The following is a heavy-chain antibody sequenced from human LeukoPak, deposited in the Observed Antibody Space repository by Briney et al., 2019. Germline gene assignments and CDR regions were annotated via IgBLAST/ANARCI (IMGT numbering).Heavy chain of an antibody. V-gene: IGHV3-48*03. CDR1: GFTFSSYE. CDR3: ARLAALHGMDV. Sequence: PGGSLRLSCAASGFTFSSYEMNWVRQAPGKGLEWVSYISSSGSTIYYADSVKGRFTISRDNAKNTLYLQMNSLRAEDTAVYYCARLAALHGMDVWGQGTTVTVSS. D-gene: IGHD6-6*01. CDR2: ISSSGSTI. J-gene: IGHJ6*02.